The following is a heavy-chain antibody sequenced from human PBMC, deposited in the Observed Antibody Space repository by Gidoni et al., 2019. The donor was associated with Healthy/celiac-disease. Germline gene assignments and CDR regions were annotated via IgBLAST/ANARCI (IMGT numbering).Heavy chain of an antibody. V-gene: IGHV1-69*04. Sequence: QVQLVQAGAEVKKPGSSVKVSCKASGGTFSSYAISWVRQPPGQGLEWMGRIIPILGIANYAQKFQGRVTITADKSTSTAYMELSSLRSEDTAVYYCARERAAAGTDAFDIWGQGTMVTVSS. CDR1: GGTFSSYA. J-gene: IGHJ3*02. CDR2: IIPILGIA. CDR3: ARERAAAGTDAFDI. D-gene: IGHD6-13*01.